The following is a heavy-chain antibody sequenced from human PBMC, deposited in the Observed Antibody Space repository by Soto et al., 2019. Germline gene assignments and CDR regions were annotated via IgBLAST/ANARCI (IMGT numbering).Heavy chain of an antibody. Sequence: SLRLSCAASGFTFSSYAMSWVRQTPGKGLEWVSAISGSGGSTYYADSVKGRFTISRDNSKNKLYLQMNSQRAEDTGVYYCEKSIISYDSSGYHYYFDYWGQVPLVTVSS. J-gene: IGHJ4*02. CDR1: GFTFSSYA. V-gene: IGHV3-23*01. CDR2: ISGSGGST. D-gene: IGHD3-22*01. CDR3: EKSIISYDSSGYHYYFDY.